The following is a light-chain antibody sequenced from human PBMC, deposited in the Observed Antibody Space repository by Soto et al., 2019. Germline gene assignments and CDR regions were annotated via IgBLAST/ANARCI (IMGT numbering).Light chain of an antibody. CDR3: QQYGSSRQT. Sequence: EIVLTQCPGTLSLSPGERATLSCRASQSVTSSYLAWYQQKPGQAPRLLIYGASSRATGIPDRFTGSGSGTDFTLTISRLEPEDFAVYYCQQYGSSRQTFGQGTKVEIK. CDR1: QSVTSSY. V-gene: IGKV3-20*01. CDR2: GAS. J-gene: IGKJ1*01.